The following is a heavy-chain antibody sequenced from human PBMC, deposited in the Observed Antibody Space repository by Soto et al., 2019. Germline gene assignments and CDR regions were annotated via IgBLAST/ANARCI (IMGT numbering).Heavy chain of an antibody. CDR3: ARSHCDRVLYA. V-gene: IGHV3-11*01. CDR2: ITTSSNI. D-gene: IGHD2-21*01. J-gene: IGHJ5*02. Sequence: GGSLRLSCAASGFTFSDYYMSWIRQAPGKGLEWLSYITTSSNIYSADSVKGRFTISRDNAKNSLYLQMNSLRAEDTAVYYCARSHCDRVLYAWGQGT. CDR1: GFTFSDYY.